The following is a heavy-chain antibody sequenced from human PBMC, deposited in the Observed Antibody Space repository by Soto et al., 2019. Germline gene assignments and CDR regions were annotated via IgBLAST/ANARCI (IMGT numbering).Heavy chain of an antibody. D-gene: IGHD3-9*01. CDR3: EICGNYEMLTRQGGLYP. J-gene: IGHJ5*02. CDR1: VFTFRKYA. V-gene: IGHV3-23*01. CDR2: ISDSGAVI. Sequence: GGSLRLSWVASVFTFRKYAMIRVRQAPGKGLQWVSGISDSGAVIFHADSVRGRFTISRDNSKNTLYLQMNSLRAEDTALSFCEICGNYEMLTRQGGLYPWGQGT.